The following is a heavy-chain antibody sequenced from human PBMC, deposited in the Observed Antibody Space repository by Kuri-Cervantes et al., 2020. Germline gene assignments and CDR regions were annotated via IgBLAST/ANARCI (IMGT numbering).Heavy chain of an antibody. CDR2: ISTTSTTI. J-gene: IGHJ4*02. Sequence: GESLKISCAASGFTFSSYAMSWVRQAPGKGLEWVSYISTTSTTIYYADSVKGRFTISRDNSKNTLYLQMNSLRPEDTAVYYCARGGAVTTDYWGQGTLVTVSS. CDR1: GFTFSSYA. CDR3: ARGGAVTTDY. D-gene: IGHD4-11*01. V-gene: IGHV3-48*04.